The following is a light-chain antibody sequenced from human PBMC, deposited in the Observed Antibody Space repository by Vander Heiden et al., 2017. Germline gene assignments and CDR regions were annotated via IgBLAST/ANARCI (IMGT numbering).Light chain of an antibody. J-gene: IGLJ1*01. CDR3: QSYDSSLYV. CDR2: GNS. V-gene: IGLV1-40*01. CDR1: SSNIGAGYD. Sequence: QSVLPQPPSVSGAPGQRVTISCTGSSSNIGAGYDVHWYQQLPATAPKLLIDGNSNRPSGVPDRCSGSKSGTSASLAITGLQAEDEADYYCQSYDSSLYVFGTGTKVTVL.